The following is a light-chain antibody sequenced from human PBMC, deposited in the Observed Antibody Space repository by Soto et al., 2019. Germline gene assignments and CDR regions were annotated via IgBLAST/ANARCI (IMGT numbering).Light chain of an antibody. CDR3: QQNFTSSWT. V-gene: IGKV4-1*01. J-gene: IGKJ1*01. CDR1: QNVLYSSDNKNY. Sequence: DIVMTQSPDSLAVSLGERATINCKSSQNVLYSSDNKNYLAWYQQRPGQPPKLLIYWASTRESGVPDRFSGSGAWTDFPLPHSSLQPEDLAIYFCQQNFTSSWTFGQGTKGEIK. CDR2: WAS.